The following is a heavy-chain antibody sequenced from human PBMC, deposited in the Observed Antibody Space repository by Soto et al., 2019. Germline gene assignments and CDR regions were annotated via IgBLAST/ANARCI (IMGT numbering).Heavy chain of an antibody. V-gene: IGHV3-30*18. CDR3: AKEGGSRDYFDY. D-gene: IGHD2-15*01. J-gene: IGHJ4*02. Sequence: GGSLRLSCAASGFTFSSYGMHWVRQAPGKGLEWVAVISYDGSNKYYADSVKGRFTISRDNSKNTLYLQMNSLRAEDTAVYYCAKEGGSRDYFDYWGQGTLVTVSS. CDR2: ISYDGSNK. CDR1: GFTFSSYG.